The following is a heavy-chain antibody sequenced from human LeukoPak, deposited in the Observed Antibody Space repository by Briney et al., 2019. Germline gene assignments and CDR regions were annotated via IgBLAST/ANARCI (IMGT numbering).Heavy chain of an antibody. V-gene: IGHV3-7*01. CDR3: AKTRPLDSSSWSHGDY. CDR2: IKEDGSQE. D-gene: IGHD6-13*01. J-gene: IGHJ4*02. Sequence: GGSLRLSCAASGFTFSSYWMSWVRQAPGKGLEWVANIKEDGSQEDYVESVKGRLTISRDNAKNSLYLQMNSLRTEDTAVYYCAKTRPLDSSSWSHGDYWGQGTLVTVSS. CDR1: GFTFSSYW.